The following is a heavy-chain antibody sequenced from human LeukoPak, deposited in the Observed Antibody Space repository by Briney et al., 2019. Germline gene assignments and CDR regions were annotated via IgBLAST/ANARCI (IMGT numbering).Heavy chain of an antibody. J-gene: IGHJ3*02. CDR2: ISYDGSNK. V-gene: IGHV3-30*04. Sequence: QPGGSLRLSCAASGSTFSSYAMHWVRQAPGKGLGWVAVISYDGSNKYYADSVKGRFTISRDNSKNTLYLQMNSVRAEDTAVYYCAILSRSDAFDIWGQGTMVTVSS. CDR1: GSTFSSYA. CDR3: AILSRSDAFDI.